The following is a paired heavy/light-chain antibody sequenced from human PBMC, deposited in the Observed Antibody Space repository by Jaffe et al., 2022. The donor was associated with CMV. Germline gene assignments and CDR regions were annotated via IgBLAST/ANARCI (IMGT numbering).Heavy chain of an antibody. D-gene: IGHD2-8*01. V-gene: IGHV3-53*02. J-gene: IGHJ6*03. CDR1: GFTISSSY. Sequence: EVQLVETGGGLIQPGGSLRLSCAASGFTISSSYMSWVRQAPGKGLEWVSIIYSDIYSGGKTYYADSVKGRFTISRDSSKSTLYLQMNSLRAEDTAVYYCARNGWDLDAYANYYYYYMDVWGKGTTVTVSS. CDR3: ARNGWDLDAYANYYYYYMDV. CDR2: IYSGGKT.
Light chain of an antibody. CDR3: QQTYSIPPWT. CDR2: AAY. Sequence: DIQMTQSPSSLSASVGDRVTIICRASQSISSYLNWYQQKPGTAPKLLIYAAYNLQNGVPSRFSGSGSGTDFALTISSLQPEDFATYYCQQTYSIPPWTFGQGTEVEFK. V-gene: IGKV1-39*01. CDR1: QSISSY. J-gene: IGKJ1*01.